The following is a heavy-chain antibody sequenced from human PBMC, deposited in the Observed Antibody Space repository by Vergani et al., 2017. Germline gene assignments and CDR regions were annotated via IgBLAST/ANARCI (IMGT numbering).Heavy chain of an antibody. J-gene: IGHJ4*02. CDR3: ARDLAYCHEGSCAL. V-gene: IGHV3-30*02. D-gene: IGHD2-15*01. Sequence: QVQLVQSGGGVVQPGGSLRLSCVASGFTFNRYVMHWVRQAPGKGLEWVAYVLFDGSNEYYADSVKGRFIVSRDNSNDALYLQMNSLRTDDTAVYYCARDLAYCHEGSCALWGQGSVVTVSS. CDR1: GFTFNRYV. CDR2: VLFDGSNE.